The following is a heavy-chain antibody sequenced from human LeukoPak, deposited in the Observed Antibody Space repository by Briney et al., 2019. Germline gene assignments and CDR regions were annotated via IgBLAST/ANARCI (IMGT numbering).Heavy chain of an antibody. V-gene: IGHV1-8*01. J-gene: IGHJ6*02. CDR1: GYTFTSYD. Sequence: ASVKVSCKASGYTFTSYDINWVRQATGQGLEWMGWMNPNSGNTGYAQKFQGRVTMTRNTSISTAYMELSSLRSEDTAVYYCARDHYDTYGMDVWGQETTVTVSS. CDR2: MNPNSGNT. CDR3: ARDHYDTYGMDV. D-gene: IGHD3-9*01.